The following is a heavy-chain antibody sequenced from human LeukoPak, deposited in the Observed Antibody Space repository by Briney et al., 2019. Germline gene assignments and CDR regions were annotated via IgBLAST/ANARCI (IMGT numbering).Heavy chain of an antibody. Sequence: PGGSLRLSCAASGFTFSSYGMSWVRQAPGKGLEWVSAISGSGGSTYYADSVKGRFTISRDNSKSTLYLQMNSLRAEDTAVYYCAKDGSGSYFNYYYYYMDVWGKGTTVTISS. CDR3: AKDGSGSYFNYYYYYMDV. CDR1: GFTFSSYG. CDR2: ISGSGGST. V-gene: IGHV3-23*01. D-gene: IGHD3-10*01. J-gene: IGHJ6*03.